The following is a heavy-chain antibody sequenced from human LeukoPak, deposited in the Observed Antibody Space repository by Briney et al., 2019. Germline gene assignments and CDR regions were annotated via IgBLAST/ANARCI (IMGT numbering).Heavy chain of an antibody. V-gene: IGHV4-39*01. J-gene: IGHJ4*02. CDR2: IFYSGST. CDR3: ASLRSTEFDY. D-gene: IGHD1-14*01. Sequence: SETLSLTCTVSGGSISSSSYYWGWIRQPPGKGLEWIGSIFYSGSTYYNSSLKSRVTISVDTSKNQFSLKLSSVPAADTPLYYCASLRSTEFDYWGQGTLVTVSS. CDR1: GGSISSSSYY.